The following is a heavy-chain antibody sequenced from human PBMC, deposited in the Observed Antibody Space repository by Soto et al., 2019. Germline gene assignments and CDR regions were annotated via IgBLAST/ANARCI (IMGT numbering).Heavy chain of an antibody. Sequence: QVQLVQSGAEVKKPGSSVKVSCKASGGTFSSYAISWVRQAPGQGLEWMGGIIPSFGTANYTQKFQGRVTITADESTSTAYMELSSLRSEDTAVYYCARDPYDIGWFDPWGQGTLVTVSS. CDR2: IIPSFGTA. CDR1: GGTFSSYA. D-gene: IGHD3-9*01. CDR3: ARDPYDIGWFDP. J-gene: IGHJ5*02. V-gene: IGHV1-69*01.